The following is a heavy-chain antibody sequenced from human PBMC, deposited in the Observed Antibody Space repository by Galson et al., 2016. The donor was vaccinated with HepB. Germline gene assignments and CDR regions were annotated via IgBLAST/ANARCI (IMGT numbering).Heavy chain of an antibody. V-gene: IGHV4-39*07. Sequence: SETLSLTCTVSVDSITGSTYYWGWIRQPPGKGLEWIGSIYYTGSTYYNPSLRRRVTISVDTSKNQFSLKLNSATAADTAVYYCARAPFITDGYFDLWGRGTLVTVSS. CDR1: VDSITGSTYY. CDR2: IYYTGST. D-gene: IGHD1-20*01. J-gene: IGHJ2*01. CDR3: ARAPFITDGYFDL.